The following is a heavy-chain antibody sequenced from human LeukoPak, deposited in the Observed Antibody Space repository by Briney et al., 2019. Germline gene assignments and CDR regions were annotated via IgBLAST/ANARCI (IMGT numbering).Heavy chain of an antibody. CDR2: INSDGSST. J-gene: IGHJ2*01. Sequence: GGSLRLSCAASGFTFSSYWMHWVRQAPGKGLVWVSRINSDGSSTSYADSVKGRFTISRDNARNSLYLQMDSLRAGDTAVYYCARDSSTPWYVDLWGRGTLVTVSS. V-gene: IGHV3-74*01. D-gene: IGHD2-15*01. CDR1: GFTFSSYW. CDR3: ARDSSTPWYVDL.